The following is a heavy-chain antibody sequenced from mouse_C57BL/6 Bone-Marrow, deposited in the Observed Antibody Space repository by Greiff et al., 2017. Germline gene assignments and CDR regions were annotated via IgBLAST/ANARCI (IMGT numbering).Heavy chain of an antibody. CDR2: IDPANSDT. CDR1: GYTFTSYC. Sequence: VQLQQSGAELVRPGSSVKLSCKASGYTFTSYCMHWVKQRPDQGLEWIGNIDPANSDTHYNPKFKDKATMTVDTSSSTAYLQLSSLTSEDSAVYYCASEYYSNYARSFDYWGQGTTLTVSS. CDR3: ASEYYSNYARSFDY. V-gene: IGHV1-52*01. J-gene: IGHJ2*01. D-gene: IGHD2-5*01.